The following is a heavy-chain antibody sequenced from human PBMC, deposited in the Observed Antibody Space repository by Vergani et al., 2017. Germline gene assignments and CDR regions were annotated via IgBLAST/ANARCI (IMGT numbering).Heavy chain of an antibody. V-gene: IGHV1-46*01. CDR1: GYTFTGYY. Sequence: QVQLVQSWAEVKKPGASVKVSCKASGYTFTGYYMHWVRQAPGQGLEWMGIINPSGGSTSYAQKFQGRVTMTRDTSTSTVYMELSSLRSEDTAVYYCARAAGLDIAAAGIRYFDYWGQGTLVTVSS. CDR2: INPSGGST. D-gene: IGHD6-13*01. CDR3: ARAAGLDIAAAGIRYFDY. J-gene: IGHJ4*02.